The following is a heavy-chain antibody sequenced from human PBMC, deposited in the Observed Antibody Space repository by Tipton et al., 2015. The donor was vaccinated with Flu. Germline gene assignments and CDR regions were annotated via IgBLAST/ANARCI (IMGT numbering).Heavy chain of an antibody. CDR3: ARAGAHGYTLVQDS. CDR2: VYYSGTA. Sequence: TLSLTCTVSGGSVRSGSYSWNWIRQPPGKGLEWIGYVYYSGTAKYNPSLTGRVTISVDTSENNFSLKLTAVTAADTAVYYCARAGAHGYTLVQDSWGQGALVTVSS. V-gene: IGHV4-61*03. D-gene: IGHD5-24*01. J-gene: IGHJ4*02. CDR1: GGSVRSGSYS.